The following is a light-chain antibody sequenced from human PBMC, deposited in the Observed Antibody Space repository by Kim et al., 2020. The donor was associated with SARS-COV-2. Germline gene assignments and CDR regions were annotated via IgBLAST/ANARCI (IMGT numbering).Light chain of an antibody. CDR2: DAS. CDR3: QQRSNWPPWT. CDR1: QSVSSY. Sequence: SPGERATLSCRASQSVSSYLASYQQKPGQAPRLLIYDASNRATGIPARFSGSGSGTEFTLPISSLEPEDFAVDYCQQRSNWPPWTFGQGTKVDIK. V-gene: IGKV3-11*01. J-gene: IGKJ1*01.